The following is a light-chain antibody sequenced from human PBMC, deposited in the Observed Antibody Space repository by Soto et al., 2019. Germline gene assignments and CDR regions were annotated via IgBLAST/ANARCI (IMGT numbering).Light chain of an antibody. J-gene: IGKJ5*01. V-gene: IGKV1-13*02. CDR2: DVS. CDR1: LYIRLA. Sequence: AIQLTQSPSSLSASVGDRVTITCRASLYIRLALAWYQQKPGKAPKFLLFDVSTLQSGVPSRFSDSGSGTDCTLTISSLQPEDFGTYYCQQFNTYPITFGQGTLLEIK. CDR3: QQFNTYPIT.